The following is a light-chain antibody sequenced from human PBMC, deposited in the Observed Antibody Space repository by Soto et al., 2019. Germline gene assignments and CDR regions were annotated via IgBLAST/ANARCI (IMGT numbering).Light chain of an antibody. CDR3: QQYNNWPPYT. CDR1: QSVSSN. CDR2: GAS. J-gene: IGKJ2*01. V-gene: IGKV3-15*01. Sequence: EIVMTQSPATLSVSPGERATLSCRASQSVSSNLAWYQQKPGQAPRLLIYGASTMASGIPAMFSGSGCVTEFDLIISSLQSEDFAVYYSQQYNNWPPYTVGQGMKLEIK.